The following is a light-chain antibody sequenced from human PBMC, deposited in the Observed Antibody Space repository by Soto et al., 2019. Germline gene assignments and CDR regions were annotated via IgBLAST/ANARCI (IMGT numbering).Light chain of an antibody. CDR2: AAS. CDR3: QQSYSTPWT. CDR1: QSISSY. V-gene: IGKV1-39*01. J-gene: IGKJ1*01. Sequence: DIQMTQSPSSLSASVGDRVTITCRASQSISSYLNWYQQKPWKAPKLLIYAASSLQSGVPSRFSGSGSGTDFTLNISSLQPEDFATYYCQQSYSTPWTFGQGTKVEIK.